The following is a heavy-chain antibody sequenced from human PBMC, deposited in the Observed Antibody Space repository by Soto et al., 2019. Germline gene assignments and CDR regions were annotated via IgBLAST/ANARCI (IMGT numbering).Heavy chain of an antibody. J-gene: IGHJ4*02. Sequence: GGAPKISCAAPGFSFYSSSMSWGPQAPRKGLEWVSAISGSGGSTYYADSVKGRFTISRDNSKNTLYLQMNSLRAEDTAVYYCAKEAYVLLWFGEFDYWGQGTLVTVSS. CDR3: AKEAYVLLWFGEFDY. CDR2: ISGSGGST. CDR1: GFSFYSSS. D-gene: IGHD3-10*01. V-gene: IGHV3-23*01.